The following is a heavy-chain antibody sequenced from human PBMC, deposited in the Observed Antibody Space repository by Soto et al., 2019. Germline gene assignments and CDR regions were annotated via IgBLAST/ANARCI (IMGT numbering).Heavy chain of an antibody. J-gene: IGHJ6*04. CDR1: GYTFTSYD. CDR3: ASDFCYCYRNPMDV. Sequence: ASVKVSCKASGYTFTSYDINWVRQATGQGLEWMGWMNPNSGNTGYAQKFQGRVTMTRNTSISTAYMELSSLRAEDTAVYYCASDFCYCYRNPMDVWGKGTTVTVSS. V-gene: IGHV1-8*01. D-gene: IGHD2-2*02. CDR2: MNPNSGNT.